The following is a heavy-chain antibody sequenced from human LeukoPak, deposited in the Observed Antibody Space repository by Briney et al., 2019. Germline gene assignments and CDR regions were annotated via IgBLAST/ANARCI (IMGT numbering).Heavy chain of an antibody. CDR2: IYYSGSP. Sequence: SETLSLTCTVSGGSISSYYWSWIRQPPGKGLEWIGYIYYSGSPNYNPSLKSRVPISVHTSEKQFSLKLRSVTAADDVVYFCARGSVTSYYFDDWSQGTLVTVS. V-gene: IGHV4-59*12. J-gene: IGHJ4*02. CDR1: GGSISSYY. CDR3: ARGSVTSYYFDD. D-gene: IGHD2-21*02.